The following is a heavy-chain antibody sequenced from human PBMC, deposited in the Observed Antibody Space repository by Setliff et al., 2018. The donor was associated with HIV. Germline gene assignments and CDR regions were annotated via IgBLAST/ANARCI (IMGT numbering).Heavy chain of an antibody. CDR2: VKSEGDGGAT. J-gene: IGHJ4*02. CDR1: GFTFSHAW. CDR3: AKDTGGYSHGYVDS. V-gene: IGHV3-15*01. D-gene: IGHD5-18*01. Sequence: GGSLRLSCAASGFTFSHAWVSWVRQVPGKGLEWVGHVKSEGDGGATNYAAPVMGRFIISRDDSKNMLFLQMNSLRAEDTAVYYCAKDTGGYSHGYVDSWGQGTLVTVSS.